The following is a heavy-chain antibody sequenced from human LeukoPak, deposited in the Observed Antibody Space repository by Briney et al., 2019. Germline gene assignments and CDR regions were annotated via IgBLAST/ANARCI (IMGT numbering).Heavy chain of an antibody. J-gene: IGHJ6*04. CDR2: TYTSGST. V-gene: IGHV4-4*07. CDR1: GGSISSYY. CDR3: ARDSYYYGSGSYPDV. Sequence: PSETLSLTCTVSGGSISSYYWSWLRQPAGKGLEWIGRTYTSGSTDYNPSLTSRVTMSVHTSKNQFSLTLSSVTAADTAVYYCARDSYYYGSGSYPDVWGKGTTVTVSS. D-gene: IGHD3-10*01.